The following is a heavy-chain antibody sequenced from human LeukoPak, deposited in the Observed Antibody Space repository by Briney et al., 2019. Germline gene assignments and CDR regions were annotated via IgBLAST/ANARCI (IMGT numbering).Heavy chain of an antibody. D-gene: IGHD5/OR15-5a*01. Sequence: ASVNVSCQASGYTFTDYYIQWVRQAAGQGLEGVGWIGPDSGGTHFGQQLQGRVTLTRDTYISTLYMEVSRLSSDDTALYYCARVKEKTASTIPDYFQHWGQGSLVTVSS. CDR3: ARVKEKTASTIPDYFQH. V-gene: IGHV1-2*02. CDR1: GYTFTDYY. J-gene: IGHJ1*01. CDR2: IGPDSGGT.